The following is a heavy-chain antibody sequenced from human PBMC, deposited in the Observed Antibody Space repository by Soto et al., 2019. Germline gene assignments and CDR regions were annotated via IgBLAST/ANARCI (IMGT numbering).Heavy chain of an antibody. J-gene: IGHJ6*03. V-gene: IGHV4-59*12. Sequence: SETLSLTCTVSGGSISSYYWSWIRQPPGKGLEWIGYIYDSGSTNYNPSLKSRVTMSVDTSKNQFSLKLSSVTAADTAVYYCARGKWSIYYYYYYMDVWGKGTTVTVSS. CDR3: ARGKWSIYYYYYYMDV. CDR1: GGSISSYY. CDR2: IYDSGST. D-gene: IGHD1-26*01.